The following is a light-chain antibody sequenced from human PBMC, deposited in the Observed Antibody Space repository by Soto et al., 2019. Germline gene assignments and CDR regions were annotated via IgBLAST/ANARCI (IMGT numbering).Light chain of an antibody. Sequence: ALTQPPSVSGAPGQRVTISCTGSNSNIGAGYDVHWYQLLPGTAPKLLIYGNSNRPSGVPDRFSGSKSGTSASLAITGLQAEDAADYYCSSYTSSSTLYVFGTGTKVTVL. J-gene: IGLJ1*01. V-gene: IGLV1-40*01. CDR3: SSYTSSSTLYV. CDR2: GNS. CDR1: NSNIGAGYD.